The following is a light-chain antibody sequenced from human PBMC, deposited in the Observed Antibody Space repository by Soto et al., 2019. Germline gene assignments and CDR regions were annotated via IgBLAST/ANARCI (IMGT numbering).Light chain of an antibody. J-gene: IGKJ4*01. V-gene: IGKV3-20*01. CDR3: QQYGRSPLT. CDR1: QSVSSSY. Sequence: EIVLTQSPGTLSLSPGERATLSCRASQSVSSSYLAWYQQKPGQAPRLLIYGASSRATGIPDRFSGSGSGTHFTLTISRLEPEDFAVYYWQQYGRSPLTFGGGTKVEIK. CDR2: GAS.